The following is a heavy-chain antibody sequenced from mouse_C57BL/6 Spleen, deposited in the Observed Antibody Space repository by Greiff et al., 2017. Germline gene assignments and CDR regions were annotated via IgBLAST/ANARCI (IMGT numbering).Heavy chain of an antibody. CDR3: ARDRVTTRRYAMDY. Sequence: QVQLKQSGAELARPGASVKLSCKASGYTFTSYGISWVKQRTGQGLEWIGEIYPRSGNTYYNEKFKGKATLTADKSSSTAYMELRSLTSEDSAVYFCARDRVTTRRYAMDYWGQGTSVTVSS. V-gene: IGHV1-81*01. CDR1: GYTFTSYG. J-gene: IGHJ4*01. D-gene: IGHD2-2*01. CDR2: IYPRSGNT.